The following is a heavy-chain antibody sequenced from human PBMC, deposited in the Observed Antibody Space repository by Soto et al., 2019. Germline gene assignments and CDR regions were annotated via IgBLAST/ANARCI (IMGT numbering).Heavy chain of an antibody. Sequence: SETLSLTCAVYGGSFSGYYWSWIRQPPGKGLEWIGDFFFSGRSTYYPSFYIRVTLSVDTSKIHFSLKLSSVTAAYTAVYYCARVGPYYYGSGSYYSRYGMDVWGQGTTVTVSS. D-gene: IGHD3-10*01. CDR2: FFFSGRS. V-gene: IGHV4-34*12. CDR1: GGSFSGYY. J-gene: IGHJ6*02. CDR3: ARVGPYYYGSGSYYSRYGMDV.